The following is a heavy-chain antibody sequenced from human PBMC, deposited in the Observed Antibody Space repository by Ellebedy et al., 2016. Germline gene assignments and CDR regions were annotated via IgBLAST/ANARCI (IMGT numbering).Heavy chain of an antibody. CDR1: GYTFTGYY. D-gene: IGHD3-10*01. Sequence: ASVKVSCKASGYTFTGYYMHWVRQAPGQGLEWMGWINPNSGGTNYAQKFQGWVTMTRDTSISTAYMELSRLRSDDTAVYYCARDSITMVRGVPPDYWGQGTLVTVSS. CDR2: INPNSGGT. CDR3: ARDSITMVRGVPPDY. V-gene: IGHV1-2*04. J-gene: IGHJ4*02.